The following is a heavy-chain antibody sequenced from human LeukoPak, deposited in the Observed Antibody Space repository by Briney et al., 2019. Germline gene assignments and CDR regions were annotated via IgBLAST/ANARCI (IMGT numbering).Heavy chain of an antibody. V-gene: IGHV4-34*01. CDR2: INHSGST. D-gene: IGHD6-13*01. CDR3: ARSRIAAGAPPDY. CDR1: GGSFSGYY. J-gene: IGHJ4*02. Sequence: PSETLSLTCAVYGGSFSGYYWSWIRQPPGKGLEWIGEINHSGSTNYNPSLKSRVTISVDTSKNQFSLKLSSVTAADTAVYYCARSRIAAGAPPDYWGQGTLVTVSS.